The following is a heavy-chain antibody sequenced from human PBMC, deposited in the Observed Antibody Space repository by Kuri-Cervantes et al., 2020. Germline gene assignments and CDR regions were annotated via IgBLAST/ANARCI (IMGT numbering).Heavy chain of an antibody. CDR1: GFTFSSYW. Sequence: ETLSLTCAASGFTFSSYWMHWVRQAPGKGLVWVSRITGDGSGTTYADSVKGRFTISRDNAKNTLYLEMNSLRAEDTAVYYCAREAGYDILTGYYPPYWGQGTLVTVSS. CDR2: ITGDGSGT. J-gene: IGHJ4*02. V-gene: IGHV3-74*01. CDR3: AREAGYDILTGYYPPY. D-gene: IGHD3-9*01.